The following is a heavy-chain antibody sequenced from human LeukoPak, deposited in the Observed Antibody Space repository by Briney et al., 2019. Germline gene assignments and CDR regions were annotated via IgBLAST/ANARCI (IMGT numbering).Heavy chain of an antibody. D-gene: IGHD2-2*01. CDR2: ISGSGGST. V-gene: IGHV3-23*01. J-gene: IGHJ3*02. CDR1: GFTFSSYA. Sequence: PGGSLRLSCAASGFTFSSYAMSWVRQAPGKGLEWVSAISGSGGSTYYADSVKGRFTISRDNSKNTLYLQMNSLRAEDTAVYYCAKDRGIIVVVPVDAFDIWGQGTMVTVSS. CDR3: AKDRGIIVVVPVDAFDI.